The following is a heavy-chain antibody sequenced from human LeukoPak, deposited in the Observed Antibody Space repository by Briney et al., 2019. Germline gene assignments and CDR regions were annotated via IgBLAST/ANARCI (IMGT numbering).Heavy chain of an antibody. Sequence: SVKVSCKASGYTFTGYYMHWVRQAPGQGLEWMGWINPNSGGTNYAQKFQGRVTMTRDTSISTAYMELSSLRSEDTAVYYCATVLGTMIVYTRHAFDIWGQGTMVTVSS. V-gene: IGHV1-2*02. CDR3: ATVLGTMIVYTRHAFDI. CDR1: GYTFTGYY. CDR2: INPNSGGT. D-gene: IGHD3-22*01. J-gene: IGHJ3*02.